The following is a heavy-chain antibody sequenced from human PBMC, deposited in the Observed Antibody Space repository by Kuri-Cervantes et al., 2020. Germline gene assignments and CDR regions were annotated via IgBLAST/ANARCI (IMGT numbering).Heavy chain of an antibody. CDR1: GYTFTGYY. D-gene: IGHD2-15*01. V-gene: IGHV1-2*02. J-gene: IGHJ5*02. CDR3: AREGVVAVQGDNNWFDP. CDR2: INPNSGGT. Sequence: ASVKVSCKASGYTFTGYYMHWVRQAPGQGLEWMGWINPNSGGTNYAQKFQGRVTMTRDTFISTAYMELSRLRSDDTAVYYCAREGVVAVQGDNNWFDPWGQGTLVTVSS.